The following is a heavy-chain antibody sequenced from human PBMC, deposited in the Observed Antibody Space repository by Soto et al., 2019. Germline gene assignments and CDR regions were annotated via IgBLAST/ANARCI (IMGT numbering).Heavy chain of an antibody. V-gene: IGHV3-30*18. J-gene: IGHJ6*03. CDR1: GFTFSSYG. CDR2: ISYDGSNK. CDR3: AKDIDREQLVPGYYMDV. Sequence: QVQLVESGGGVVQPGRSLRLSCAASGFTFSSYGMHWVRQAPGKGLEWVAVISYDGSNKYYADSVKGRFTISRDNSKNTLYLQMNSLRAEDTAVYYCAKDIDREQLVPGYYMDVWGKGTTVTVSS. D-gene: IGHD6-6*01.